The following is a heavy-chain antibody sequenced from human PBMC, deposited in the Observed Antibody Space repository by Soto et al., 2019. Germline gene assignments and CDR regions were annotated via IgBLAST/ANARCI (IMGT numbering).Heavy chain of an antibody. D-gene: IGHD5-12*01. CDR3: ATTTIVATSSRGYYDYYGIDL. CDR2: IIPIFGTA. V-gene: IGHV1-69*01. CDR1: GGTFSSYA. J-gene: IGHJ6*02. Sequence: QVQLVQSGAEVKKPGSSVKVSCKASGGTFSSYAISWVRQAPGQGLEWMGGIIPIFGTANYAQKFQGRVTITADDYENKDYIALISLSSEGTAVYYCATTTIVATSSRGYYDYYGIDLWGQGTTVTVSS.